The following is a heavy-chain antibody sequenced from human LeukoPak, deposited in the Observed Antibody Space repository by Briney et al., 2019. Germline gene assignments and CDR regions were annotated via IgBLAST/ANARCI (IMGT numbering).Heavy chain of an antibody. Sequence: PSETLSLTCTVSGASISSNSFYWGWIRQPPGKGLEWIGTIYYNGDTFYNPSLKSRVTISVDTSKNQFSLKLSSVTAADTAIYYCAKQGRRMGYDFWSGYRHFDYWGQGTLVTVSS. CDR3: AKQGRRMGYDFWSGYRHFDY. CDR1: GASISSNSFY. V-gene: IGHV4-39*01. J-gene: IGHJ4*02. CDR2: IYYNGDT. D-gene: IGHD3-3*01.